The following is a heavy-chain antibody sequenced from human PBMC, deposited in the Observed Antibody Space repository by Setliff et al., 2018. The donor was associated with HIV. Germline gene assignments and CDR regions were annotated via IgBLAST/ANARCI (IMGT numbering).Heavy chain of an antibody. Sequence: TGGSLRLSCAASGFTFSSYWMHWVRQVPGKGLVWLARINGDESRTTYADSVKGRFTISRDNVENTLYLEINSLRVEDTGVYYCATDRDGWYNPHLYSWGQGTLVTVSS. CDR3: ATDRDGWYNPHLYS. V-gene: IGHV3-74*01. CDR2: INGDESRT. J-gene: IGHJ4*02. CDR1: GFTFSSYW. D-gene: IGHD6-19*01.